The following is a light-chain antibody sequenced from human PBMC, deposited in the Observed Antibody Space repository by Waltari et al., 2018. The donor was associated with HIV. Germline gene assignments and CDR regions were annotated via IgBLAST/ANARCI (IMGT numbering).Light chain of an antibody. CDR1: SSNIGSNT. CDR3: ATWDDSLNAWV. Sequence: QSVLTQPPSASGTPGQRVTISCSGSSSNIGSNTVNWYQLLPGTAPKLLIYSNNLRPSGVPDRFSGSKSGPPASLASSGLQSEDEADYYCATWDDSLNAWVFGGGTKLTVL. V-gene: IGLV1-44*01. J-gene: IGLJ3*02. CDR2: SNN.